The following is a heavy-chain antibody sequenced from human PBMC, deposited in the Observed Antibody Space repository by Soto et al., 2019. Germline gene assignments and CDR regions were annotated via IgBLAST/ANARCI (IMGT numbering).Heavy chain of an antibody. CDR2: IIPMFGIT. CDR3: ARDRRGDPFDRCGMDV. Sequence: QVHLVQSGAEVKKPGSSVKVSCKTSGGTFSSYTITWVRQAPGQGLEWMGRIIPMFGITNYAQKFQGRVTLSADKSTSKAYVQLSRLLSEDTAVYYCARDRRGDPFDRCGMDVWGQGTTVTVSS. V-gene: IGHV1-69*08. CDR1: GGTFSSYT. D-gene: IGHD3-10*01. J-gene: IGHJ6*01.